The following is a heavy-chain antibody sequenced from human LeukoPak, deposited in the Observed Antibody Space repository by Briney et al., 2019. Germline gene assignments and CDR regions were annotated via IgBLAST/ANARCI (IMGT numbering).Heavy chain of an antibody. CDR1: GYTFTSYG. J-gene: IGHJ4*02. V-gene: IGHV1-2*02. CDR3: ARDYGGILYYFDY. CDR2: INPNSGGT. Sequence: APVKVSCKASGYTFTSYGINWVRQAPGQGLEWMGWINPNSGGTNYAQKFQGRVTMTRDTSISTAYMELSRLRSDDTAVYYCARDYGGILYYFDYWGQGTLVTVSS. D-gene: IGHD4-23*01.